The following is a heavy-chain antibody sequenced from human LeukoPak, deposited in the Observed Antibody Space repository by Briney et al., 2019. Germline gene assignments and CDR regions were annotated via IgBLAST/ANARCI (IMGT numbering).Heavy chain of an antibody. CDR3: ARDDLGVPAGVFDY. Sequence: ASVKVSCKTSGYTFSSYAMHWVRQAPGQRLEWMGWINTGSGNTKNSQQFQGRVTITRDTSASTAYMELSSLRSEDTAVYYCARDDLGVPAGVFDYWGQGTLVTVSS. CDR1: GYTFSSYA. V-gene: IGHV1-3*04. D-gene: IGHD2-2*01. J-gene: IGHJ4*02. CDR2: INTGSGNT.